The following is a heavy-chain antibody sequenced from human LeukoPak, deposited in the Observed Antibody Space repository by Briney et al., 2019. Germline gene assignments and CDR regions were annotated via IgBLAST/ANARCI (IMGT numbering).Heavy chain of an antibody. V-gene: IGHV3-11*01. CDR2: ISSSGSTI. CDR1: GFTFSDYY. Sequence: GGSLRLPCAASGFTFSDYYMSWIRQAPGKGLEWVSYISSSGSTIYYADSVKGRFTISRDNAKNSLYLQMNSLRAEDTAVYYCASGDSNYPWFDPWGQGTLVTVSS. CDR3: ASGDSNYPWFDP. D-gene: IGHD4-11*01. J-gene: IGHJ5*02.